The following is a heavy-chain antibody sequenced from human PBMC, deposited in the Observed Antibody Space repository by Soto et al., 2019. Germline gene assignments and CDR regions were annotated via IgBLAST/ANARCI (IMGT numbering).Heavy chain of an antibody. Sequence: GGSLRLSCAASGFTFSSYAMHWVRQAPGKGLEWVAVISYDGSNKYYADSVKGRFTISRDNSKNTLYLQMNSLRAEDTAVYYCARDLWFGELGWFDPWGQGTLVTVSS. D-gene: IGHD3-10*01. CDR2: ISYDGSNK. V-gene: IGHV3-30-3*01. J-gene: IGHJ5*02. CDR3: ARDLWFGELGWFDP. CDR1: GFTFSSYA.